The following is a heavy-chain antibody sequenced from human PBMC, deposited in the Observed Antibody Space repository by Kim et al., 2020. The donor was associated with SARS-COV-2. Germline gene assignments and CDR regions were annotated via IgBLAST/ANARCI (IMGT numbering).Heavy chain of an antibody. Sequence: GGSLRLSCAASGFSFVDDAMHWVRQAPGKGLEWVCFITGDSRTTYCSDSVQGRFIISRDNSGNSLYLQMKSLRIEDSGLYYCAKDFSSTWSFYYHGLDVWSQGTPVTVSS. D-gene: IGHD6-13*01. J-gene: IGHJ6*02. CDR2: ITGDSRTT. CDR3: AKDFSSTWSFYYHGLDV. CDR1: GFSFVDDA. V-gene: IGHV3-43*02.